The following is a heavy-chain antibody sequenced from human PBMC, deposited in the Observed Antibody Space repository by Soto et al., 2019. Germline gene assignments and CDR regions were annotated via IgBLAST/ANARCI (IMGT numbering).Heavy chain of an antibody. CDR3: ARDDIAAAGTNFYFDY. CDR1: GFNFSDYY. J-gene: IGHJ4*02. CDR2: ISSSGSTI. Sequence: QVQLVESGGGLVKPGGSLRRSCAASGFNFSDYYMSWIRQATGKGLEWVSYISSSGSTIYYADSVKGRFTISRDNAKNSRYLQMNSLRAEDTAVYYCARDDIAAAGTNFYFDYWGQGTLVTVSS. V-gene: IGHV3-11*01. D-gene: IGHD6-13*01.